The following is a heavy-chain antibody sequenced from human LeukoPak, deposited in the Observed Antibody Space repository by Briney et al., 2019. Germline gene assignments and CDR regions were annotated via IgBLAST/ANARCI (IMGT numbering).Heavy chain of an antibody. D-gene: IGHD3-10*01. Sequence: GGSLRLSCAASGFTFSNYAMTWVRQVPGKGLEWVSSLSGSGGGTWYAGSVKGRFSISRDNSKNTLYLQMNSLRAADTAQYYCAKDRSTYSRAGSYNLGAFDAWGHGTVVTVSS. CDR2: LSGSGGGT. CDR3: AKDRSTYSRAGSYNLGAFDA. CDR1: GFTFSNYA. V-gene: IGHV3-23*01. J-gene: IGHJ3*01.